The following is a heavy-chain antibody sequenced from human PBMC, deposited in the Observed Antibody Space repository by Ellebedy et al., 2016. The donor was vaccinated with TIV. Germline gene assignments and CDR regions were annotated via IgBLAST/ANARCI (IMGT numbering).Heavy chain of an antibody. D-gene: IGHD3-10*01. V-gene: IGHV3-15*01. CDR3: ATHPGDH. J-gene: IGHJ4*02. CDR1: GFAFSSAW. CDR2: LKSESDGGTT. Sequence: PGGSLRLSCAASGFAFSSAWMTWVRQAPGKGLEWVGHLKSESDGGTTDYAAPVKGRFTISRDDSRDTLYLQMNSLKTEDTAVYYCATHPGDHWGQGTLVTVSS.